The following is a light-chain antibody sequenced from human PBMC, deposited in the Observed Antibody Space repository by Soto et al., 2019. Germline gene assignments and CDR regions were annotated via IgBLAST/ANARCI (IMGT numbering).Light chain of an antibody. Sequence: EIVMTQSPATLSVSPGERATLFCRASQSVPSNLAWYQHKPCQAPRLLIYGTSSRATGIPDRFSGSGSGTDFTLTISRLEPEDFAVYYCQQYTTSSWTFGQGTKVDIK. CDR3: QQYTTSSWT. CDR2: GTS. V-gene: IGKV3D-15*01. J-gene: IGKJ1*01. CDR1: QSVPSN.